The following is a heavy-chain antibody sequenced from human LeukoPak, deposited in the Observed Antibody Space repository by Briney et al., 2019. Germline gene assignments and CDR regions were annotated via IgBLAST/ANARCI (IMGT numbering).Heavy chain of an antibody. CDR3: TTRGGMRYYYGSGVPQKIDY. V-gene: IGHV3-15*07. CDR1: GFTFSNAW. J-gene: IGHJ4*02. CDR2: IKSKTDGGTT. Sequence: PGGSLRLSCAASGFTFSNAWMNWVRQAPGKGLEWVGRIKSKTDGGTTDYAAPVKGRFTISRDDSKNTLYLQMNSLKTEDTAVYYCTTRGGMRYYYGSGVPQKIDYWGQGTLVTVSS. D-gene: IGHD3-10*01.